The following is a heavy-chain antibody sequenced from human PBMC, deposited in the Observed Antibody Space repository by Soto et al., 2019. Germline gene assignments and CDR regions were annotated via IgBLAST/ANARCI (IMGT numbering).Heavy chain of an antibody. CDR2: IYYSGRS. CDR3: DRQRTTGGTHAYFEK. Sequence: PXETLTLTCIVAGESISSSSYYWGWIRQPPGKGLEWIGSIYYSGRSYYNPSFKSRVTISMYTSNNQFSLKLSSVTATDTAVYYCDRQRTTGGTHAYFEKWGKRALVTVS. V-gene: IGHV4-39*01. J-gene: IGHJ4*02. CDR1: GESISSSSYY. D-gene: IGHD1-1*01.